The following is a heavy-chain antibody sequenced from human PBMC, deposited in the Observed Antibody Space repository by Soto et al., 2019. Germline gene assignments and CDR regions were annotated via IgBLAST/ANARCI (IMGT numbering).Heavy chain of an antibody. J-gene: IGHJ6*02. Sequence: QVLLVESGGGVVQPGRSLRLSCAASGFTFSSYGMHWVRQAPGKGLEWVALVWYDGGNKYYADSVKGRFTISRDNSKNTLYLQMNSLRDEDTAVYYCVRSAGYSGNDYVYYYGMDVWGQGTTVTVSS. D-gene: IGHD5-12*01. CDR3: VRSAGYSGNDYVYYYGMDV. CDR2: VWYDGGNK. V-gene: IGHV3-33*01. CDR1: GFTFSSYG.